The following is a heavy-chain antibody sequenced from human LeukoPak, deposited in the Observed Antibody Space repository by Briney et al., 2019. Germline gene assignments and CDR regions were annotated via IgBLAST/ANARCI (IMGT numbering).Heavy chain of an antibody. V-gene: IGHV3-21*01. CDR1: GFTFSSYS. CDR2: ISSSSSYI. J-gene: IGHJ6*02. CDR3: ARVFVSGSSYGMDV. D-gene: IGHD3-10*01. Sequence: PGGSLRLSCAASGFTFSSYSMNWVRQAPGKGLEWVSSISSSSSYIYYADSVKGRFTISRDNAKNSLYLQMNSLRAEDTAVYYCARVFVSGSSYGMDVWGHGTTVTVSS.